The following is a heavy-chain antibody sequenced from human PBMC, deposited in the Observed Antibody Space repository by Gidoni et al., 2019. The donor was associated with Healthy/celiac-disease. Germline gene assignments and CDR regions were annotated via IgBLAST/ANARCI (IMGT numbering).Heavy chain of an antibody. CDR1: GGSISSGGYY. D-gene: IGHD6-13*01. J-gene: IGHJ4*02. CDR2: IYYSGST. CDR3: AREQLVRGFDY. Sequence: QVQLQESGPGLVKTSQTLSLICTVSGGSISSGGYYWSWIRQHPGKGLEWIGYIYYSGSTYYNPSLKSRVTISVDTSKNQFSLKLSSVTAADTAVYYCAREQLVRGFDYWGQGTLVTVSS. V-gene: IGHV4-31*03.